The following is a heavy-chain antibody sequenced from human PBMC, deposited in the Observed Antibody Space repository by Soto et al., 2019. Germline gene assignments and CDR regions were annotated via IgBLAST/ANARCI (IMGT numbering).Heavy chain of an antibody. Sequence: GGSLRLSCAASGFTFDDYAMHWVRQAPGKGLEWVSGISWNSGSIGYADSVKGRFTISRDNAKNSLYLQMNSLRAEDTALYYCAKDLFPISLELLKLLDYWGQGTLVTVSS. CDR1: GFTFDDYA. J-gene: IGHJ4*02. V-gene: IGHV3-9*01. D-gene: IGHD1-7*01. CDR3: AKDLFPISLELLKLLDY. CDR2: ISWNSGSI.